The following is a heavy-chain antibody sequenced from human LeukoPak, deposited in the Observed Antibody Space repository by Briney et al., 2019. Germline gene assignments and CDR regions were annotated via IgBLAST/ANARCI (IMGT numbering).Heavy chain of an antibody. V-gene: IGHV4-38-2*02. Sequence: AETLSLTCTVSCYSITSAYYWGWIRQPPGNGLGWIGSLYRRGGTYYSPSLKSRVTISLDTSKNHFSLNLSSLTAAATAVYYCERDLGATLTYWWFSDPDPVWGQGTLVTVSS. CDR2: LYRRGGT. D-gene: IGHD2-8*02. CDR1: CYSITSAYY. CDR3: ERDLGATLTYWWFSDPDPV. J-gene: IGHJ4*02.